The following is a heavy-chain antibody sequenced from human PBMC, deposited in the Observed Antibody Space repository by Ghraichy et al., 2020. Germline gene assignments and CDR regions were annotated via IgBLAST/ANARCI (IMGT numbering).Heavy chain of an antibody. J-gene: IGHJ4*02. V-gene: IGHV4-34*01. Sequence: SETLSLTCAVYGGSFSGYYWSWIRQPPGKGLEWIGEINHSGSTNYNPSLKSRVTISVDTSKNQFSLKLSSVTAADTAVYYCARVRGGWYYYNTQYYFDYWGQGTLVTVSS. CDR2: INHSGST. CDR3: ARVRGGWYYYNTQYYFDY. CDR1: GGSFSGYY. D-gene: IGHD6-19*01.